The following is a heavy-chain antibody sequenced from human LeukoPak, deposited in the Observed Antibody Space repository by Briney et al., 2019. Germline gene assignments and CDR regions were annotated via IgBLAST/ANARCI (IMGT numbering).Heavy chain of an antibody. V-gene: IGHV1-69*13. J-gene: IGHJ4*02. CDR2: ATPIFGTA. D-gene: IGHD3-22*01. CDR3: AREWGLESSGFYYAY. Sequence: SVKVSCKASGGTFSSYAISWVRQAPGQGFEWMGGATPIFGTANFAQRFQGRVSITADESTSTAFMELSSLRFEDTAVYYCAREWGLESSGFYYAYWGQGTLVTVSS. CDR1: GGTFSSYA.